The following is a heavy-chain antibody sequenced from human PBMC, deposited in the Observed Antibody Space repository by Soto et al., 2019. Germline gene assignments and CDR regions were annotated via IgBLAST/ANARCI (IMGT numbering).Heavy chain of an antibody. J-gene: IGHJ4*02. CDR1: GGSISSSSYY. CDR2: IYYSGSS. CDR3: ATLKSGYLCVDY. V-gene: IGHV4-39*01. D-gene: IGHD5-12*01. Sequence: QLQLQESGPGLVKPSETLSLTCTVSGGSISSSSYYWGWIRQPPGKGLEWIGSIYYSGSSQYNLSLKSRLTISVDTVKNQFSLKLNSVTAADTALYYCATLKSGYLCVDYWGQGTLVTVSS.